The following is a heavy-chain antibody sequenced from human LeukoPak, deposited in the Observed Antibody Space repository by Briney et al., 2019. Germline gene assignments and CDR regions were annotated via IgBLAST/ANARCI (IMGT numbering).Heavy chain of an antibody. CDR2: ISSSGSTK. J-gene: IGHJ4*02. Sequence: GGSLRLSCAASGFTLSSYEMNWVRQAPGKGLEWVSYISSSGSTKYYADSVKGRFTISRDNAENSLNLQMNSLRAEDTAVYYCARRYCSSTSCTPDYWGQGTLVTVSS. V-gene: IGHV3-48*03. D-gene: IGHD2-2*01. CDR1: GFTLSSYE. CDR3: ARRYCSSTSCTPDY.